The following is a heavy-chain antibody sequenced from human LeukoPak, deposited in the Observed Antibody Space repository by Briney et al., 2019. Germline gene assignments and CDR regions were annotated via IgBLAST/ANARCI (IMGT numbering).Heavy chain of an antibody. CDR3: ARASYCTY. Sequence: PGGSLRLSCAASGFTFSSYSMNWVRQAPGKGLEWVSYISSSISYIYYADSVKGRFTISRDNAKNSLYLQMNSLRAEDTAVYYCARASYCTYWGQGTLVTVSS. CDR2: ISSSISYI. V-gene: IGHV3-21*01. CDR1: GFTFSSYS. J-gene: IGHJ4*02. D-gene: IGHD1-26*01.